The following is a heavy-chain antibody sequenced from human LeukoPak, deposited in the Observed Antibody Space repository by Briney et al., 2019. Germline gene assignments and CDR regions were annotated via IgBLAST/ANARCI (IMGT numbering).Heavy chain of an antibody. J-gene: IGHJ4*02. Sequence: PSETLSLTCTVSGGSISSSSYYWGWIRQPPGKGLEWIGSIYYSGSTYYDPSLKSRVTISVDTSKNQFSLKLSSVTAADTAVYYCARHGYDGGNSGDYFDYWGQGTLVTVSS. V-gene: IGHV4-39*01. CDR2: IYYSGST. CDR1: GGSISSSSYY. CDR3: ARHGYDGGNSGDYFDY. D-gene: IGHD4-23*01.